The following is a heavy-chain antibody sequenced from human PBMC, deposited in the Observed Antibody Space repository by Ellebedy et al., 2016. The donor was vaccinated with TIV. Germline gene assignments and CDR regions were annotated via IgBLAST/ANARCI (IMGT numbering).Heavy chain of an antibody. D-gene: IGHD3-10*01. J-gene: IGHJ4*02. CDR2: IKQDGSER. CDR3: VTSYVAFGGY. V-gene: IGHV3-7*01. CDR1: GFSFSNYW. Sequence: GESLKISXDASGFSFSNYWMSWVRQAPGKGLEWVANIKQDGSERHYVGSVKGRFTISRDNAKNSLFLQMNSLRAEDTALYYCVTSYVAFGGYWGQGTLVTVSS.